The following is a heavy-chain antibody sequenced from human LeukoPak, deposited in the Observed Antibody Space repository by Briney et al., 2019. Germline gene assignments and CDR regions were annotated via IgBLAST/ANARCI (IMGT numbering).Heavy chain of an antibody. V-gene: IGHV3-21*01. D-gene: IGHD3-9*01. J-gene: IGHJ3*02. CDR2: ISSSSSYI. CDR1: GFTFSSYS. CDR3: ARVPETVLTGFDTIYAFDI. Sequence: SGGSLRLSCAASGFTFSSYSMNWVRQAPGKGLEWVSSISSSSSYIYYADSVKGRFTISRDNAKNSLYLQMNSLRAEGTAVYYCARVPETVLTGFDTIYAFDIWGQGTMVTVSS.